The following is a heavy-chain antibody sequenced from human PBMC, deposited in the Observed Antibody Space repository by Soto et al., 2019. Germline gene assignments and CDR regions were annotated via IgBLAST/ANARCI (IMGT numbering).Heavy chain of an antibody. CDR3: ARAGSENEY. V-gene: IGHV3-7*05. J-gene: IGHJ4*02. D-gene: IGHD3-10*01. Sequence: EVQLVESGGGVVQPGGSLRLSCAVSGFTFTTYWMTWVRQAPGKGLEWVANIKEDGTEKNYLDSVGGRFSISRDNAKNSLYLQMNSLRAEDTAIYYCARAGSENEYWGQGTLVTVSS. CDR1: GFTFTTYW. CDR2: IKEDGTEK.